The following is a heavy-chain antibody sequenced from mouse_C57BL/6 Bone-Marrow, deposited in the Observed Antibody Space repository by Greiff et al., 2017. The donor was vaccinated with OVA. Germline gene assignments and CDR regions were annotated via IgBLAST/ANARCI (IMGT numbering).Heavy chain of an antibody. J-gene: IGHJ3*01. CDR3: AGGGAWVGFAY. CDR2: IYPRSGNT. Sequence: LQESGAELARPGASVKLSCKASGYTFTSYGISWVKQRTGQGLEWIGEIYPRSGNTYYNEKFKGKATLTADKSASTAYMELRSLTSEDSAVEFCAGGGAWVGFAYWGQGTLVTVSA. CDR1: GYTFTSYG. D-gene: IGHD1-1*02. V-gene: IGHV1-81*01.